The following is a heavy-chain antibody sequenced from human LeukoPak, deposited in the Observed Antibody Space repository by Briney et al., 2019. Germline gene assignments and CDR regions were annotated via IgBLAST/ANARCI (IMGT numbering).Heavy chain of an antibody. CDR3: ARTSGHYPLGAFDI. CDR1: GYTFTGYY. V-gene: IGHV1-2*02. D-gene: IGHD3-10*01. Sequence: GASVKVSCKASGYTFTGYYMHWVRQAPGQGLEWMGWINPNSGGTNYAQKFQGRLTMTRDTSISTAYMELSRLRSDDTAVYYCARTSGHYPLGAFDIWGQGTMVTVSS. J-gene: IGHJ3*02. CDR2: INPNSGGT.